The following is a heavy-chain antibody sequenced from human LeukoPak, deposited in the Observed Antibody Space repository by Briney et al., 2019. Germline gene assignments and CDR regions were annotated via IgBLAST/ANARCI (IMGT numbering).Heavy chain of an antibody. CDR3: ARANFLYCSSSTCLFDY. CDR1: GYTFTDYY. V-gene: IGHV1-2*02. CDR2: INPNDGDT. D-gene: IGHD2-2*01. J-gene: IGHJ4*02. Sequence: ASVKVSCKASGYTFTDYYMHWVRQAPGQGFEGMGWINPNDGDTNYAQKFQGRVTMTRDTSISTAHMEVSRLRSDDTAVYYCARANFLYCSSSTCLFDYWGQGTLVTVSS.